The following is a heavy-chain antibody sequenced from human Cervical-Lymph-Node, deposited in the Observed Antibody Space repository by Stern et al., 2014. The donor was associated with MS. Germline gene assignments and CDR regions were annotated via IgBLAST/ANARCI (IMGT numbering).Heavy chain of an antibody. Sequence: VQLVESGGGVVQPGRSLRLSCAASGFIFSTYAMYWVRQAPGKGLAWVAVISFDGGTRDYAYSVRGGFTLSRDNLKNTMYLQMNSLRPEDTAVYYCARGGYPIRVDTESPADYWGQGTLVTVSS. CDR3: ARGGYPIRVDTESPADY. CDR2: ISFDGGTR. J-gene: IGHJ4*02. D-gene: IGHD5-18*01. CDR1: GFIFSTYA. V-gene: IGHV3-30-3*01.